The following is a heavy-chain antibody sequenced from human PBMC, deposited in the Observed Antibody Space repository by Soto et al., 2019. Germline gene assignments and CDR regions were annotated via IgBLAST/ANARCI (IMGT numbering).Heavy chain of an antibody. Sequence: PSETLSLTCTVSGGSISSSSYYWDWIRQPPGKGLEWIGSIYYSGSTYYNPSLKSRVTMSVDTSKNQFSLKLSSVTAADTAVYYCARRHTHGDYDRLFDPWGQGTLVTVSS. CDR2: IYYSGST. CDR1: GGSISSSSYY. J-gene: IGHJ5*02. CDR3: ARRHTHGDYDRLFDP. V-gene: IGHV4-39*01. D-gene: IGHD4-17*01.